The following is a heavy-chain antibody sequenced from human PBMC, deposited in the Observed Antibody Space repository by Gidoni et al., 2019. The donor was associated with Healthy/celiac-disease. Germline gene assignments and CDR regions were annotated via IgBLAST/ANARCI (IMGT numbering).Heavy chain of an antibody. CDR3: AREPSFGEFSYGMDV. V-gene: IGHV3-13*01. J-gene: IGHJ6*02. Sequence: EVQLVESGGGLVQHGGSLRLSCAASGFTFSSYDMHWVRQATGKGLEWVSAIGTAGDTYYPGSVKGRFTISRENAKNSLYLQMNSLRAGDTAVYYCAREPSFGEFSYGMDVWGQGTTVTVSS. CDR1: GFTFSSYD. CDR2: IGTAGDT. D-gene: IGHD3-10*01.